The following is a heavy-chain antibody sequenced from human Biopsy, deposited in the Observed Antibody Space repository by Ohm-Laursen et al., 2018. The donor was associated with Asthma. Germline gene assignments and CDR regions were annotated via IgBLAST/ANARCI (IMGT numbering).Heavy chain of an antibody. CDR3: ASDFPKDYVRYNFQF. CDR2: ISPIFGSS. CDR1: GYSLTDLS. D-gene: IGHD4-17*01. J-gene: IGHJ4*02. Sequence: ASVKVSCKISGYSLTDLSMHWVRQAPGLGLEWMGGISPIFGSSNYAQRFQGRVTITADIFTRTVYMELSGLRFDDTAIYYCASDFPKDYVRYNFQFWGQGTLATVSS. V-gene: IGHV1-24*01.